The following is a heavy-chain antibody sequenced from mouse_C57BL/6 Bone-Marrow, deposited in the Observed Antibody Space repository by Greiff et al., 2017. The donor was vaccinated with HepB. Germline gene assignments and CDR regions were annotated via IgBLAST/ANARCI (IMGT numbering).Heavy chain of an antibody. V-gene: IGHV1-53*01. CDR3: ARSDDYDDADVD. CDR2: INPSNGGT. CDR1: GYTFTSYW. J-gene: IGHJ2*01. D-gene: IGHD2-4*01. Sequence: VQLQESGTELVKPGASVKLSCKASGYTFTSYWMHWVKQRPGQGLEWIGNINPSNGGTNYNEKFKSKATLTVDKSYSTAYMQLSSLTSEDSAVYYCARSDDYDDADVDWGQGTTLTVSS.